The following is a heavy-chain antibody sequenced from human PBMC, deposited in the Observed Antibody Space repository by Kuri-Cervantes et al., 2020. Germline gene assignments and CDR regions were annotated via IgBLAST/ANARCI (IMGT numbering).Heavy chain of an antibody. D-gene: IGHD2-2*01. CDR2: IYSGGST. J-gene: IGHJ6*02. CDR3: ARGDIVVVPAAYYYYGMDV. CDR1: GFTVSSNY. V-gene: IGHV3-53*05. Sequence: GESLKISCAASGFTVSSNYMSWVRQAPGKGLEWVSVIYSGGSTYYADSVKGRFTISRDNSKNTLYLQMNSLRAEDTAVYYCARGDIVVVPAAYYYYGMDVWGQGTTVTVSS.